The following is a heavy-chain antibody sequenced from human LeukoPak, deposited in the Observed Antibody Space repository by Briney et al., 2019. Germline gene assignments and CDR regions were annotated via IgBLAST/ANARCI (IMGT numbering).Heavy chain of an antibody. Sequence: GGSLRLSCAASGFTFSSYWMHWVRQAPGKGLVWVSRINSDGSSTSYADSVKGRFTISRGNAKNTLYLQMNSLRAEDTAVYYCARDPRWYSSSWYLLYGMDVWGQGTTVTVSS. J-gene: IGHJ6*02. CDR1: GFTFSSYW. V-gene: IGHV3-74*01. D-gene: IGHD6-13*01. CDR2: INSDGSST. CDR3: ARDPRWYSSSWYLLYGMDV.